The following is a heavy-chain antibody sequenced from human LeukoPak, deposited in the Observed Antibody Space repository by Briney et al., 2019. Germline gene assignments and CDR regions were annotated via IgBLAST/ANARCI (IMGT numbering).Heavy chain of an antibody. D-gene: IGHD6-19*01. V-gene: IGHV3-48*01. CDR2: ISSSSSTI. J-gene: IGHJ4*02. CDR3: ARVPTTPMPVAGTIDG. CDR1: GFTFSSYS. Sequence: GGSLRLSCAASGFTFSSYSMNWVRQAPGKGLEWVSYISSSSSTIYYADSVKGGFTISRDNAKNSLYLQMNSLRAEDTAVYYCARVPTTPMPVAGTIDGWGQGTLVTVSS.